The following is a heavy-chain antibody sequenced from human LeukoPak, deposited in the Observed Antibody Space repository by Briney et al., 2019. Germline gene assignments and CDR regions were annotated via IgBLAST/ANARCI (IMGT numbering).Heavy chain of an antibody. CDR1: GFTFSNFS. Sequence: PGGSLRLSCPASGFTFSNFSMSWVRQAPGKGLDWVSAISGSGGDTHYADSVKGRFTISRDSSKNTLHLQMNSLRAEDTAVYYCAKCRTTCYANGFDFWGQGTKVTVSS. CDR2: ISGSGGDT. V-gene: IGHV3-23*01. D-gene: IGHD2-2*01. J-gene: IGHJ3*01. CDR3: AKCRTTCYANGFDF.